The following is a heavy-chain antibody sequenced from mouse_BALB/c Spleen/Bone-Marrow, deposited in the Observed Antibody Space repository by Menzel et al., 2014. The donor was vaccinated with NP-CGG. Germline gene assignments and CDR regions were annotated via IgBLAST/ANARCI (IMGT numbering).Heavy chain of an antibody. D-gene: IGHD1-1*01. V-gene: IGHV4-2*02. CDR3: ARRNYGSSWAMDY. CDR1: GFDFSRYW. J-gene: IGHJ4*01. CDR2: INPGSSTI. Sequence: EVKLMESGGGLVQPGGSLNLSCAASGFDFSRYWMSWTRQAPGKGQEWIGEINPGSSTINYTPSLKDKFIIPRDNAKNALYMHMNKVRSEDTALYYCARRNYGSSWAMDYWGQGTSVTVSS.